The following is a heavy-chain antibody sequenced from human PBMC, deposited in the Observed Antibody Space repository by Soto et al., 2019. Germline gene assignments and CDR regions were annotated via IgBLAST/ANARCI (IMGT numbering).Heavy chain of an antibody. CDR2: IIPIFTQT. Sequence: QVQLVQSGAEVKKPGSSVKVSCKSSGYTFTIYTVTWVRQAPGQGLEWMGRIIPIFTQTNYAQKFQDRVTITADTSTSTVYTELSGLRYEDTAVYYWATGAVGAAGGMDVWGQGTTVTVSS. CDR1: GYTFTIYT. J-gene: IGHJ6*02. D-gene: IGHD1-26*01. CDR3: ATGAVGAAGGMDV. V-gene: IGHV1-69*02.